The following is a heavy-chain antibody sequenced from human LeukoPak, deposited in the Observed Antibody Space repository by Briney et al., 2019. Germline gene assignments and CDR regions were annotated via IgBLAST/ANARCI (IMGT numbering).Heavy chain of an antibody. CDR2: MSGSGGDT. D-gene: IGHD5-12*01. J-gene: IGHJ4*02. CDR1: GFTFSSYA. CDR3: ANIPSGYGGYERGYYFDY. Sequence: QPGGSLRLSCAASGFTFSSYAMSWVRQAPGKGLEWVSTMSGSGGDTYYADSVQGRFTISRDNSKNTLYLQMNSLRAEDTALYYCANIPSGYGGYERGYYFDYWGQGTLVTVSS. V-gene: IGHV3-23*01.